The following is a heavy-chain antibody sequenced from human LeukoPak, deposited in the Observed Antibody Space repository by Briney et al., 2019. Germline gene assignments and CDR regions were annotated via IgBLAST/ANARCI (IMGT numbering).Heavy chain of an antibody. D-gene: IGHD6-19*01. Sequence: SETLSLTCTVSGGSISSSSYYWGGIRQPPGKGLEGMGSIYYSGSTYYNPSLKSRVTISVDTSKNQFSLTLSSVSAEDTAVYSCARASSGWGFYWGQGTLVTVSS. CDR3: ARASSGWGFY. CDR1: GGSISSSSYY. V-gene: IGHV4-39*07. CDR2: IYYSGST. J-gene: IGHJ4*02.